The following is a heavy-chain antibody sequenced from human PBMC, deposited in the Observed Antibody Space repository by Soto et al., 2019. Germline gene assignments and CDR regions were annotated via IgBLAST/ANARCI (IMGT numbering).Heavy chain of an antibody. J-gene: IGHJ6*02. V-gene: IGHV3-21*06. CDR1: GFTFSSYS. CDR2: ISSSSSYM. Sequence: EVQLVESGGGLVKPGGSLRLSCAASGFTFSSYSMNWVRQAPGKGLEWVASISSSSSYMYYADSVKGRFTISRDNAKNSLYLQMNGLRAGDTAVYYCMRGGMDVWGQGTTVTVSS. CDR3: MRGGMDV.